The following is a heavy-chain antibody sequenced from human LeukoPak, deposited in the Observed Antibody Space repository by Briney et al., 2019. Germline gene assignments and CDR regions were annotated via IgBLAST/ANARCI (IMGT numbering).Heavy chain of an antibody. D-gene: IGHD3-16*01. CDR2: INPNSGGT. V-gene: IGHV1-2*02. J-gene: IGHJ5*02. Sequence: ASVKVSCKASGYTFTGYYMHWVRQAPGQGLEWMGWINPNSGGTNYAQKFQGRVTMTRDTSISTAYMELSRPRSDDTAVYYCARAGGRGLYALDPWGQGTLVTVSS. CDR1: GYTFTGYY. CDR3: ARAGGRGLYALDP.